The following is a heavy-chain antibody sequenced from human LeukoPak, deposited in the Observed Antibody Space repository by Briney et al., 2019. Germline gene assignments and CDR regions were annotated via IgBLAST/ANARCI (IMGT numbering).Heavy chain of an antibody. Sequence: SETLPLTCTFSGGSITGYYCSWIRQSPGEGLEWIGHVYHNGVTNHNPSLRSRVTMSVDTSQNQFSLRLTSVTAADTAVYYCARIQGYCAYGWDYFDYWGRGTLVAVSS. CDR2: VYHNGVT. D-gene: IGHD3-16*01. CDR1: GGSITGYY. CDR3: ARIQGYCAYGWDYFDY. V-gene: IGHV4-59*08. J-gene: IGHJ4*02.